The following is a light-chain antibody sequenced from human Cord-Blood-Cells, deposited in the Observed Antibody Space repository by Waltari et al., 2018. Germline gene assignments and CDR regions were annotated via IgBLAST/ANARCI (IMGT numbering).Light chain of an antibody. CDR2: LGS. Sequence: DIVLTQSPLALPVTTGEQDSSSCRSRQSLLHSNEYNYLDWYLQKPGQSPQLLIHLGSNLASGSPDRFRGSGSGTDFTLKISRVGAEDVGVYFCMPVLQTPITFGGGTKVEIK. CDR3: MPVLQTPIT. CDR1: QSLLHSNEYNY. J-gene: IGKJ4*01. V-gene: IGKV2-28*01.